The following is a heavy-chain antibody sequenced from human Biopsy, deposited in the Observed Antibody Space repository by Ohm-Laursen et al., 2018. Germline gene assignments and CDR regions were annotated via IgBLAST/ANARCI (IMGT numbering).Heavy chain of an antibody. CDR3: ARELMEYYDSSGYFDH. CDR2: ITPTGVT. V-gene: IGHV4-4*07. CDR1: GGSIDFKY. Sequence: PSETLSLTCSVSGGSIDFKYWTWIRQSADKGLEWIGRITPTGVTHYNPSLESRVTMSLDTSKKLFSLKLSPVTAADTAMYYCARELMEYYDSSGYFDHWGQGSLVTVSS. D-gene: IGHD3-22*01. J-gene: IGHJ4*02.